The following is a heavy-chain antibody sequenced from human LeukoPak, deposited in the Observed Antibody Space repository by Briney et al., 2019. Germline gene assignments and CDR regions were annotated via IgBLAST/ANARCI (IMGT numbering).Heavy chain of an antibody. V-gene: IGHV5-51*01. CDR3: ARLIVEMATISLIDY. D-gene: IGHD5-24*01. CDR2: IYPGDSDT. CDR1: GSIFTSYW. J-gene: IGHJ4*02. Sequence: GESLQISCKGSGSIFTSYWIGWVRQLPGKGLEWMGIIYPGDSDTRYSPSFQGQVTISADKSISTAYLQWSSLKASDTAMYYCARLIVEMATISLIDYWGQGTLVTVSS.